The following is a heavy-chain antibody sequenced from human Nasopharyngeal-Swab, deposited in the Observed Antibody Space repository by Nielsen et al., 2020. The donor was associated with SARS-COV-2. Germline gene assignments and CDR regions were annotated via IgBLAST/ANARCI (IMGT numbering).Heavy chain of an antibody. J-gene: IGHJ6*03. D-gene: IGHD2-2*03. CDR3: ARLGGYCSSTSCYLGDYSMDV. V-gene: IGHV5-51*01. Sequence: GGSLRLSCKGSGYSFTSYWIGWVRQMPGKGLEWMGIINPGDSDTRYSPSFQGQVTISADKSISTAYLQWSSLKASDTAMYYCARLGGYCSSTSCYLGDYSMDVWGKGTTVTVSS. CDR1: GYSFTSYW. CDR2: INPGDSDT.